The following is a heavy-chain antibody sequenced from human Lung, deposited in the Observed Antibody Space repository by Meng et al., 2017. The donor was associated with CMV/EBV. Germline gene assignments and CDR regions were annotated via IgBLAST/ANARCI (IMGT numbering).Heavy chain of an antibody. J-gene: IGHJ4*02. CDR1: GFTLKNNY. V-gene: IGHV3-66*02. D-gene: IGHD3-10*01. CDR3: TSSHFGESSLDY. CDR2: ISSGVST. Sequence: SCAGSGFTLKNNYMTWVRQFPGKGLEWVSVISSGVSTYYADSVKGRFTISRDNTKNTLYLQMNSLRAEDTAVYYCTSSHFGESSLDYWGQGARVTVSS.